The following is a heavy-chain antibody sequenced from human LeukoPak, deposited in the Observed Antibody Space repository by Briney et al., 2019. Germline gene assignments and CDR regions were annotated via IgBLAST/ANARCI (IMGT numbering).Heavy chain of an antibody. CDR3: ARARRYCSGGSCSSNWFDP. V-gene: IGHV3-74*01. CDR2: INSDGSST. D-gene: IGHD2-15*01. Sequence: PGGSLRLSCAASGFTFSSYWMHWVRQAPGKGLVWVSRINSDGSSTSYADSVKGRFTISRDNAKNTLYLQMNSLRAEDTAVYYCARARRYCSGGSCSSNWFDPWGQGTLVTVSS. CDR1: GFTFSSYW. J-gene: IGHJ5*02.